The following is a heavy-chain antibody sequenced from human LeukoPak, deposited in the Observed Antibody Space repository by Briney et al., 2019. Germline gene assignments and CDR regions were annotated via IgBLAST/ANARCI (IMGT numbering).Heavy chain of an antibody. Sequence: GGSLRLSCAASGFTFSSYTMNWIRQAPGGGLEWVSSISGSGTNIYYADSVKGRFNISRDNAEKSLSLQMNSLRADDTAVHYCARDYHGNYMFDFWGQGTLVTVSS. CDR2: ISGSGTNI. J-gene: IGHJ4*02. D-gene: IGHD4-17*01. CDR1: GFTFSSYT. V-gene: IGHV3-21*01. CDR3: ARDYHGNYMFDF.